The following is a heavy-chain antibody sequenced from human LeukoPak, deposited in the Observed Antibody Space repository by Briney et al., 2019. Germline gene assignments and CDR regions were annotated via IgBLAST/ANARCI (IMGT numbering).Heavy chain of an antibody. Sequence: PSETLSLTCAVYGGSFSGYYWSWIRQPPGKGLEWIGEINHSGSTNYNPSLKSRVTISVDTSKNQFSLKLSSVTAADTAVYYCARDAGSFDYWGQGTLVIVSS. D-gene: IGHD2-2*01. V-gene: IGHV4-34*01. CDR1: GGSFSGYY. CDR2: INHSGST. J-gene: IGHJ4*02. CDR3: ARDAGSFDY.